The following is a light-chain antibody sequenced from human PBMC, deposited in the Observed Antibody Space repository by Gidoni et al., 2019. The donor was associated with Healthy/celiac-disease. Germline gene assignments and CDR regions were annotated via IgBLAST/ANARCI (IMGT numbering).Light chain of an antibody. CDR3: QAWDSSTYV. J-gene: IGLJ1*01. Sequence: SYELTQPPSVSVSPGQTASITCSGDKLGDKYACWYQKKPGPSPVLVIYQDSKRPSGIPARFSGSNSGNTATLTISGTQAMDEADYYCQAWDSSTYVFGTGTKVTVL. CDR2: QDS. V-gene: IGLV3-1*01. CDR1: KLGDKY.